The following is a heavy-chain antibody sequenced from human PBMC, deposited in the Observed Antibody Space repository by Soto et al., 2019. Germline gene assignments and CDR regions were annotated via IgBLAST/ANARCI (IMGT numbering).Heavy chain of an antibody. Sequence: EVQLWESGGGLVQPGGSLRLSCAVSGFTFRSSPMSWVRRAPGKGLEWVSGINGGDDSKHYAESVRGRFTIIRDNSKNTLLLQINSLRVEDPAIYYCAKASHWGIFSPTHAHGDQGTQAPAS. CDR2: INGGDDSK. V-gene: IGHV3-23*01. CDR3: AKASHWGIFSPTHAH. D-gene: IGHD3-16*01. J-gene: IGHJ4*02. CDR1: GFTFRSSP.